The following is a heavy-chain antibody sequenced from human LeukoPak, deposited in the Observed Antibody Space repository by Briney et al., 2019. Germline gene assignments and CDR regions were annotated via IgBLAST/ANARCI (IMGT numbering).Heavy chain of an antibody. Sequence: GGSLRLSCEASGFSFSDYYMTWIRQPPGKGLEWIAYIRSGSTTIYYADSVKGRFTISRDDAKNSLFLQMNSLRAEDTAVYYCATIHSRPYWGQGTLVTVSS. D-gene: IGHD2-15*01. J-gene: IGHJ4*02. V-gene: IGHV3-11*01. CDR2: IRSGSTTI. CDR3: ATIHSRPY. CDR1: GFSFSDYY.